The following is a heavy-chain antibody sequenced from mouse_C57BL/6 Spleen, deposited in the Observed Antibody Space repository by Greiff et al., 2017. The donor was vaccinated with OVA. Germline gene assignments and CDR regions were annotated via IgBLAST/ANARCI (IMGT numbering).Heavy chain of an antibody. V-gene: IGHV6-3*01. CDR1: GFTFSNYW. CDR3: TASILVLRSYYAMDY. J-gene: IGHJ4*01. CDR2: IRLKSDNYAT. Sequence: EVKLVESGGGLVQPGGSMKLSCVASGFTFSNYWMNWVRQSPEKGLEWVAQIRLKSDNYATHYAESVKGRFTISRDDSKSSVYLQMNNLRAEDTGIYYCTASILVLRSYYAMDYWGQGTSVTVSS. D-gene: IGHD1-1*01.